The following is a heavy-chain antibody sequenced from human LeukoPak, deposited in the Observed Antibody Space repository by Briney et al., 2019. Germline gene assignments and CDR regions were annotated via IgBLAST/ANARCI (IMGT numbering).Heavy chain of an antibody. CDR3: ARYSGSYYYPPAWDL. CDR2: TSTSGGSA. D-gene: IGHD1-26*01. V-gene: IGHV3-23*01. Sequence: GGSLRLSCAASGFTFSNNAMSRVRQAPGKGPEWVSATSTSGGSAYYADSVKGRFTISRDNSKNTLYLQMDSLRADDTAVYYCARYSGSYYYPPAWDLWGQGTLVTVSS. CDR1: GFTFSNNA. J-gene: IGHJ4*02.